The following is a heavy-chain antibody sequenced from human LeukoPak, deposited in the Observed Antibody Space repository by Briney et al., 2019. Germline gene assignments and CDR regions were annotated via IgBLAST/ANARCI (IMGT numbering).Heavy chain of an antibody. CDR2: ISSSSSYI. V-gene: IGHV3-11*01. D-gene: IGHD3-10*01. Sequence: GGSLRLSCAASGFTFSDYYMSWIRRAPGKGLEWVSSISSSSSYIYYADSVKGRFTISRDNAKNSLYLQMNSLRAEDTAVYYCATPYYYGSGSYPNPDYWGQGTLVIVSS. CDR3: ATPYYYGSGSYPNPDY. CDR1: GFTFSDYY. J-gene: IGHJ4*02.